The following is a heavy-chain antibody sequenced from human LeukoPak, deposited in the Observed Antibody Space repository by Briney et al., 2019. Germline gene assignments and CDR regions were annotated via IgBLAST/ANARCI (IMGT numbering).Heavy chain of an antibody. D-gene: IGHD3-22*01. CDR2: ISGSGGST. CDR3: AKGLRYDSSGYYPY. J-gene: IGHJ4*02. Sequence: GGSLRLSCAASGFTFSSYAMSWVRQAPGKGLEWVSAISGSGGSTYYADTVKGRFTISRDNSKNTLYLQMNSLRAEDTAVYYCAKGLRYDSSGYYPYWGQGTLVTVSS. CDR1: GFTFSSYA. V-gene: IGHV3-23*01.